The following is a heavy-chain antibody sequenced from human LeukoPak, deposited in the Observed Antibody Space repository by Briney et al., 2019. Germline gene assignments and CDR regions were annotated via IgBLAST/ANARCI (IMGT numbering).Heavy chain of an antibody. J-gene: IGHJ3*02. CDR3: AKDEFVASDFTGAFDI. V-gene: IGHV3-9*03. CDR2: ISWNSGSI. CDR1: GFTFDDYA. Sequence: PGGSLRLSXAASGFTFDDYAMHWVRQAPGKGLEWVAGISWNSGSIGYADSVKGRFTISRDNAKNSLYLQMNSLRAEDMALNYCAKDEFVASDFTGAFDIWGQGTMVTVSS. D-gene: IGHD2-8*02.